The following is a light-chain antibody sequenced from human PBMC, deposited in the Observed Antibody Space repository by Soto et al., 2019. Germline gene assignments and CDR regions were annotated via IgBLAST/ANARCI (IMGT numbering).Light chain of an antibody. CDR1: SSSKW. V-gene: IGKV1-5*01. J-gene: IGKJ1*01. Sequence: DIQMTQSPSTLAASVGDTVTMTCRSSSKWLAWYQKKPGKAPKLLIYDASFLQGGVPSRFSGSGSGTEFTLTISSLQPDDFATYYCQQYTDYPKTFGQGTKVDIK. CDR2: DAS. CDR3: QQYTDYPKT.